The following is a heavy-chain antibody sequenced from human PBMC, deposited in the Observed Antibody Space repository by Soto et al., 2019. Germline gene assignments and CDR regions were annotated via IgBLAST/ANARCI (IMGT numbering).Heavy chain of an antibody. V-gene: IGHV3-33*01. CDR3: ARDKGSSWSYGMDV. J-gene: IGHJ6*02. D-gene: IGHD6-13*01. CDR2: IWYDGSNK. Sequence: VAVIWYDGSNKYYADSVKGRFTISRDNSKNTLYLQMNSLRAEDTAVYYCARDKGSSWSYGMDVWGQGTTVTVSS.